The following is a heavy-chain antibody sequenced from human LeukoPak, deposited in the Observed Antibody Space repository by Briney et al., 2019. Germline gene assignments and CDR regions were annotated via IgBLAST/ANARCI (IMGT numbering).Heavy chain of an antibody. J-gene: IGHJ4*02. D-gene: IGHD2-2*01. CDR2: IYYSGST. CDR1: GGSISSYY. V-gene: IGHV4-59*12. Sequence: SETLSLTCTVSGGSISSYYWSWIRQPPGKGLEWIGYIYYSGSTNYNPSLKSRVTISVDTSKNQFSLKLSSVTAADTAVYYCARGLSDIVVVPAAPDFDYWGQGTLVTVSS. CDR3: ARGLSDIVVVPAAPDFDY.